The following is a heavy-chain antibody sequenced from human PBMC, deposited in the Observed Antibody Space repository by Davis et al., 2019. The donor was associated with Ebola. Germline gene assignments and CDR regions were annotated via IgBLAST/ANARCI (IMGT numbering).Heavy chain of an antibody. CDR2: ISGSGGST. V-gene: IGHV3-23*01. J-gene: IGHJ2*01. CDR3: ARDRSYYDFWSGYPSGYFDL. CDR1: VITFSSYA. D-gene: IGHD3-3*01. Sequence: GESLKISCTDSVITFSSYAMTWVRQAPGKGLEWVSAISGSGGSTYYADSVKGRFTISRDNSKKTLYLQMNSLRAEDTAVYYCARDRSYYDFWSGYPSGYFDLWGRGTLVTVSS.